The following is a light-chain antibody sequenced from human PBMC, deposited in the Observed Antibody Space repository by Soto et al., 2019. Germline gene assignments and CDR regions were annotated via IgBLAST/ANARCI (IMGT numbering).Light chain of an antibody. Sequence: QSALTQPRSVSGSPGQSVTISCSGTSSDVGGYEYVSWYQQHPGKAPTLIIYHVAQRPSGVPDRFSASKSGTTASLTISGLQTEDEADYYCQSYDSDFVVFGGGTKLTVL. CDR1: SSDVGGYEY. CDR2: HVA. CDR3: QSYDSDFVV. J-gene: IGLJ2*01. V-gene: IGLV2-11*01.